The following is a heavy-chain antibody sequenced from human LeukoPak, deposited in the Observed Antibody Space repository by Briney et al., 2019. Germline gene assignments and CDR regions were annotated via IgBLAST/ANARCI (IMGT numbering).Heavy chain of an antibody. CDR2: ISAGGGTT. CDR3: ARESRDGYKGYFDY. D-gene: IGHD5-24*01. CDR1: EFTFSSYA. V-gene: IGHV3-23*01. J-gene: IGHJ4*02. Sequence: GGSLRLSCAASEFTFSSYALTWVRQAPGKGLEWISGISAGGGTTYYADSVKGRFTISRDNSKKTVYLQMNSLRAEDTAVYYCARESRDGYKGYFDYWGQGTLVTVSS.